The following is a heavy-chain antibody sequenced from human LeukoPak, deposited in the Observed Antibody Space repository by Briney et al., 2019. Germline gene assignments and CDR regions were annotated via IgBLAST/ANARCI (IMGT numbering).Heavy chain of an antibody. J-gene: IGHJ4*02. CDR3: ARDRGGWPDY. CDR2: ISSSSGTI. CDR1: RFTFSIFA. V-gene: IGHV3-48*01. D-gene: IGHD6-19*01. Sequence: GGSLRLSCAASRFTFSIFAMNWVRQAPGKGLEWLSYISSSSGTIYYADPVKGRFTISRDNAKNSLYLQLNSLRPEDTGLYYCARDRGGWPDYWGQGTLVTVSS.